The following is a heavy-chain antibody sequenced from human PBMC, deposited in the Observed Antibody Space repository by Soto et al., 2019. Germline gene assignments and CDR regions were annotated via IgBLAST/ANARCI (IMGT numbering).Heavy chain of an antibody. CDR2: INHSGST. CDR1: GGSFSGYY. Sequence: SETLSLTCAVYGGSFSGYYWSWIRQPPGKGLEWIGEINHSGSTNYNPSLKSRVTISVDTSKNQFSLELSSVTAADTAVYYCATTNGAYSYDSVSWGQGTLVTVSS. CDR3: ATTNGAYSYDSVS. J-gene: IGHJ5*02. D-gene: IGHD3-16*01. V-gene: IGHV4-34*01.